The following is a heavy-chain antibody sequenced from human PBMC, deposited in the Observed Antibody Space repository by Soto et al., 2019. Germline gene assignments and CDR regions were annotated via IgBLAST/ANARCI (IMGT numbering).Heavy chain of an antibody. Sequence: QVQLVQSGAEAKKPGASVKVYCKTSGFPFTSYGITWVRQAPGKGLEWMGWISAYNGHTDYAQNIQGRVTMTTDTSPTTAYMELRSLRSDDTAVYYCARDQTTRWELRPPGYWGPGTLVTVSS. V-gene: IGHV1-18*04. CDR2: ISAYNGHT. D-gene: IGHD1-26*01. CDR1: GFPFTSYG. J-gene: IGHJ4*02. CDR3: ARDQTTRWELRPPGY.